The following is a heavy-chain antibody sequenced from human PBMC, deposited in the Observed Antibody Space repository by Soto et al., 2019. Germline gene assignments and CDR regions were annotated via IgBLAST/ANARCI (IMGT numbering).Heavy chain of an antibody. CDR2: IKTNTDGGTI. CDR1: GFSFNNAW. CDR3: SFQESTTVTTFEY. V-gene: IGHV3-15*01. J-gene: IGHJ4*01. D-gene: IGHD4-17*01. Sequence: PGGSLRLSCEASGFSFNNAWMSWIRQAPGKGLEWVGRIKTNTDGGTIDYAAPVKGRFTISRDDSKNTLYLQMNSLKNEDTAVYYCSFQESTTVTTFEYWGHGTLVTVSS.